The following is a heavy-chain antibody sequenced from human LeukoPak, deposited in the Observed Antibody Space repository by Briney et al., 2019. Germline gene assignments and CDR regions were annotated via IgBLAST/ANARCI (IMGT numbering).Heavy chain of an antibody. CDR1: GLTFDDYG. D-gene: IGHD6-13*01. CDR3: ARDRSSSWYHDAFDI. CDR2: INWNGGST. J-gene: IGHJ3*02. Sequence: GGSLRLSCAASGLTFDDYGMSWVRQAPGKGLEWVSGINWNGGSTGYADSVKGRFTISRDNAKNSLYLQMNSLRAEDTALYHCARDRSSSWYHDAFDIWGQGTMVTVSS. V-gene: IGHV3-20*01.